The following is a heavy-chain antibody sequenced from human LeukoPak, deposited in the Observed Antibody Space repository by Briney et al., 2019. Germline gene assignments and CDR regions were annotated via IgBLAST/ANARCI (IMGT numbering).Heavy chain of an antibody. V-gene: IGHV4-61*02. Sequence: PSETLSLTCTVSGASISSSTYYWSWIRQPAGKGLEWIGRIYTSGSTNYNPSLKSRVTMSVDTSKNQFSLKLSSVTAADTAVYYCARDAHGDGPRNFDWPYRLYYYYYMDVWGKGTTVTISS. CDR3: ARDAHGDGPRNFDWPYRLYYYYYMDV. D-gene: IGHD3-9*01. CDR2: IYTSGST. J-gene: IGHJ6*03. CDR1: GASISSSTYY.